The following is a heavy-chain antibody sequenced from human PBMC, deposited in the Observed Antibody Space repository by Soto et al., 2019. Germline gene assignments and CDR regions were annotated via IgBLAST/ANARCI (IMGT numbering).Heavy chain of an antibody. CDR1: GYSFTSYW. Sequence: ESLKISCKGSGYSFTSYWISWVRQMPGKGLEWMGRIDPSDSYTNYSPSFQGHVTISADKSISTAYLQWSSLKASDTAMYYCSRLPPGYTVVMDFCGQGTTVIVS. D-gene: IGHD4-17*01. J-gene: IGHJ6*02. CDR2: IDPSDSYT. CDR3: SRLPPGYTVVMDF. V-gene: IGHV5-10-1*01.